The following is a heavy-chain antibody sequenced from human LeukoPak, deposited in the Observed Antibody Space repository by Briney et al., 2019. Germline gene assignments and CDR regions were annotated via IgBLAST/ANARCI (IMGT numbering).Heavy chain of an antibody. Sequence: GGSLRLSCAASGFTFDDYAMHWVRQAPGKGLEWVSGITWNSHNKAYAGSVMGRFTISRDKAENSLYLQMNNLRPEDTAIYYCARDRVRNWSRRDGAFDLWGQGTMVTVSS. J-gene: IGHJ3*01. V-gene: IGHV3-9*01. D-gene: IGHD1-20*01. CDR2: ITWNSHNK. CDR1: GFTFDDYA. CDR3: ARDRVRNWSRRDGAFDL.